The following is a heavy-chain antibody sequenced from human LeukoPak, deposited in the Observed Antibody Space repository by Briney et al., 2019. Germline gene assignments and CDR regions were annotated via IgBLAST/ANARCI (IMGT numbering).Heavy chain of an antibody. V-gene: IGHV3-21*01. CDR1: GFTFSSYS. Sequence: GGSLRLSCAASGFTFSSYSMNWVRQAPGKGLEWVSSISSSSSYIYYADSVKGRFTISRDNAKNSLYLQMNSLRAEDTAVYYCARHDILTGYPSFDYWGQGTVVTVSS. CDR2: ISSSSSYI. CDR3: ARHDILTGYPSFDY. D-gene: IGHD3-9*01. J-gene: IGHJ4*02.